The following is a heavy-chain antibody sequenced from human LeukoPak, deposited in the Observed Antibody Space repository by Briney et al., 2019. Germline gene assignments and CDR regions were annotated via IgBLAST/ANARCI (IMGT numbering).Heavy chain of an antibody. CDR2: INPNSGGT. V-gene: IGHV1-2*02. CDR3: ARGRVVVPAAMYY. CDR1: GYTFTGYY. D-gene: IGHD2-2*01. J-gene: IGHJ4*02. Sequence: ASVTVSCKASGYTFTGYYMHWVRQAPGQGLEWMGWINPNSGGTNYAQKFQGRVTMTRDTSISTAYMELSRLRSDDTAVYYCARGRVVVPAAMYYWGQGTLVTVSS.